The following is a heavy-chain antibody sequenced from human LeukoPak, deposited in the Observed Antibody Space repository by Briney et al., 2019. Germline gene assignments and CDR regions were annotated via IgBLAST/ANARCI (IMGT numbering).Heavy chain of an antibody. D-gene: IGHD3-22*01. CDR3: ARVGDTSGYFYYFDY. CDR2: ISYGGGT. CDR1: GGSISSFY. V-gene: IGHV4-59*08. J-gene: IGHJ4*02. Sequence: PSETLSLTCAVSGGSISSFYWSWVRQPPGKGLEWVGYISYGGGTTYNPSLKRRVPMSIDTSKNQFSLRLSSVTAADTALYYCARVGDTSGYFYYFDYWGQGTLVTVSS.